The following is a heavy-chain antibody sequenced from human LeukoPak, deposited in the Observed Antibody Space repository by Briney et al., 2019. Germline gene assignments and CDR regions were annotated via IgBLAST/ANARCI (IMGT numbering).Heavy chain of an antibody. J-gene: IGHJ3*02. V-gene: IGHV4-59*01. Sequence: SETLSLTCTVSGGSISSYYWSWIRQPPGKGLEWIGYICYSGSTNYNPSLKSRVTISVDTSKNQFSLKLSSVTAADTAVYYCARESSDDAFDIWGQGTMDTVSS. CDR3: ARESSDDAFDI. CDR2: ICYSGST. CDR1: GGSISSYY.